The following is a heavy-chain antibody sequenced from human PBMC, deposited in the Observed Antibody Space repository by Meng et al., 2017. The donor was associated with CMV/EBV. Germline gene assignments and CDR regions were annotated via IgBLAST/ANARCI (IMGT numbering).Heavy chain of an antibody. D-gene: IGHD3-10*01. CDR2: INHSGST. CDR3: ARGREYYGSGRGYYYYYHGMDV. J-gene: IGHJ6*02. Sequence: SETLSLTCAVYGGSFSGYYWSWIRQPPGKGLEWIGEINHSGSTNYNPSLKSRVTISVDTSKNQFSLKLSSVTAADTAVYYCARGREYYGSGRGYYYYYHGMDVWGQGTTVTVSS. CDR1: GGSFSGYY. V-gene: IGHV4-34*01.